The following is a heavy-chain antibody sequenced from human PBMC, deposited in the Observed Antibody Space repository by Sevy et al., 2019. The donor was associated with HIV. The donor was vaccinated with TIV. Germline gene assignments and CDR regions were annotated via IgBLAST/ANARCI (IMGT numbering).Heavy chain of an antibody. D-gene: IGHD5-12*01. CDR1: GFSFNNYA. J-gene: IGHJ6*02. Sequence: GGSLRLSCAASGFSFNNYAMNWVRQAPGKGLEWISYISTSSSHIYYVDSVKGRFTISRDNANNSLSVQMNSLRAEDTVVYYCAREGGYTDQGMDVWGQGTTVTVSS. V-gene: IGHV3-48*01. CDR2: ISTSSSHI. CDR3: AREGGYTDQGMDV.